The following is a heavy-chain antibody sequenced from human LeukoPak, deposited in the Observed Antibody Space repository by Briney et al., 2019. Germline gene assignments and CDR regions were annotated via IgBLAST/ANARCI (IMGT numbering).Heavy chain of an antibody. Sequence: ASVKVSCKASGGTFSSYAISWVRQAPGQGLEWMRGIIPIFGTANYAQKFQGRVTITADESTSTAYMELSSLRSEDTAVYYCARDLFGDSSGDNWFDPWGQGTLVTVSS. CDR2: IIPIFGTA. CDR1: GGTFSSYA. D-gene: IGHD6-25*01. V-gene: IGHV1-69*13. CDR3: ARDLFGDSSGDNWFDP. J-gene: IGHJ5*02.